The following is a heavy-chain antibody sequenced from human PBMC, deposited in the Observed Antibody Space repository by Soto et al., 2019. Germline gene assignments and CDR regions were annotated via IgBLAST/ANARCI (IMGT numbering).Heavy chain of an antibody. V-gene: IGHV1-46*01. CDR1: GYTFTSYY. Sequence: ASVKVSCKASGYTFTSYYTHWVRQAPGQGLEWMGIINPSGGSTSYAQKFQGRVTMTRDTSTSTVYMELSSLRSEDTAVYYCARDPTAAAGYYYFDYWGQGTLVTVSS. CDR3: ARDPTAAAGYYYFDY. D-gene: IGHD6-13*01. J-gene: IGHJ4*02. CDR2: INPSGGST.